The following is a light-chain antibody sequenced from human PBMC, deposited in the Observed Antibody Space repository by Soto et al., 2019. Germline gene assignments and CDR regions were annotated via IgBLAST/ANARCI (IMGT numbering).Light chain of an antibody. CDR2: TGS. Sequence: DIQMTQSPSSVSASVGDRVSITCRASQGISNWLAWYQQKPGRAPKLLIYTGSSLQSGVPSRFSGTGSGADFTLTISSLQPEDVATYYCQQANSFPLTFGGGTKVEIK. J-gene: IGKJ4*01. CDR1: QGISNW. CDR3: QQANSFPLT. V-gene: IGKV1-12*01.